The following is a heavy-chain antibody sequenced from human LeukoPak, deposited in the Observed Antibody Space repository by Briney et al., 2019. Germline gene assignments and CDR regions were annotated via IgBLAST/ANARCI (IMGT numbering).Heavy chain of an antibody. CDR1: GGSISSSNW. CDR3: ASRRNYDYVWGSYRYPPPDNWFDP. D-gene: IGHD3-16*02. Sequence: SETLSLTCIVSGGSISSSNWWSWVRQPPGKGLEWIGEIYHSGSTNYNPSLKSRVTISVDKSKNQFSLKLSSVTAADTAVYYCASRRNYDYVWGSYRYPPPDNWFDPWGQGTLVTVSS. CDR2: IYHSGST. V-gene: IGHV4-4*02. J-gene: IGHJ5*02.